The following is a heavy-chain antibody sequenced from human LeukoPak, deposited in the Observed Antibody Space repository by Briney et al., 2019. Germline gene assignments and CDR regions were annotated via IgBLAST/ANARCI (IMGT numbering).Heavy chain of an antibody. D-gene: IGHD2-2*01. J-gene: IGHJ5*02. CDR1: GFTFSSYS. V-gene: IGHV3-21*01. Sequence: PGGSLRLSCAASGFTFSSYSMNWVRQAPGKGLEWVSSISSSSSYIYYADSVKGRFTISRDNAKNSLYLQMNSLRAEDTAVYYCAIDGSTSSSCLDPWGQGTLVTVSS. CDR3: AIDGSTSSSCLDP. CDR2: ISSSSSYI.